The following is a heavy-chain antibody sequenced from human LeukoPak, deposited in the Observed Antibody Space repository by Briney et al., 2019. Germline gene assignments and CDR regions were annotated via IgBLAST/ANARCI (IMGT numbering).Heavy chain of an antibody. V-gene: IGHV4-30-4*08. CDR1: GGSISSGDYY. D-gene: IGHD3-16*01. CDR2: IYYSGST. CDR3: ARDPIIYAYFDY. J-gene: IGHJ4*02. Sequence: SETLSLTCTVSGGSISSGDYYWSWIRQPPGKGLKWIVYIYYSGSTYYNPSLKSRVTISVDTSKNQFSLKLSSVTAADTAVYYCARDPIIYAYFDYWGQGTLVTVSS.